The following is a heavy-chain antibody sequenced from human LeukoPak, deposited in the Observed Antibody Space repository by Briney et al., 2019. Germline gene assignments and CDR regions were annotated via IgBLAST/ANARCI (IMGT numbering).Heavy chain of an antibody. CDR1: AFSFNGYT. CDR3: AKGNYYYMDV. J-gene: IGHJ6*03. V-gene: IGHV3-NL1*01. Sequence: GGSLRLSCAASAFSFNGYTWHWVRQAPGKGLEWVSVIYSGGSTYYADSVKGRFTIPRDNSKNTLYLQMNSPRAEDTAVYYCAKGNYYYMDVWGKGTTVTVSS. CDR2: IYSGGST.